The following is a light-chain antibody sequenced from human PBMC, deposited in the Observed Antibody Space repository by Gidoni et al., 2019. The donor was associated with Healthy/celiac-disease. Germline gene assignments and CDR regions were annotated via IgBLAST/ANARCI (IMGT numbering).Light chain of an antibody. J-gene: IGKJ2*01. Sequence: IRMTQSPSTLSASTGDRVTITCRASQGISSYLAWYQQKPGKAPKLLIYAASTLQSGVPSRFSGSGSGTDFTLTISCLQSEGFATYYCQQYYSYPSFGQXTKLEIK. V-gene: IGKV1-8*01. CDR1: QGISSY. CDR3: QQYYSYPS. CDR2: AAS.